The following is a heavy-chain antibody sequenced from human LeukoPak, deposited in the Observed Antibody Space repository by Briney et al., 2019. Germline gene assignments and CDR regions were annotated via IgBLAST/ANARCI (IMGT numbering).Heavy chain of an antibody. Sequence: GESLKISCAAAGFMLSSFEINWVRQAPGKGLEWLSYISTTGSTIYYADSVKGRLPISRANAERSLHLRRTTLRAEARADYFWARGGPDGMDVWGQGTTVTVSS. D-gene: IGHD1-14*01. CDR3: ARGGPDGMDV. J-gene: IGHJ6*01. CDR1: GFMLSSFE. CDR2: ISTTGSTI. V-gene: IGHV3-48*03.